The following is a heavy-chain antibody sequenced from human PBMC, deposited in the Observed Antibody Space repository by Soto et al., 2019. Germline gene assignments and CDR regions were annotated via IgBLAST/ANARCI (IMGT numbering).Heavy chain of an antibody. V-gene: IGHV3-33*06. CDR3: AKTIRGGYSSSWYYFDY. Sequence: PGGSLRLSCAASGFDFSVYGMHWVRQAPGKGLEWVTAIWHDSSAKHYADSVKGRLTISRDNSKNTLYLQINSLRAEDTAVYYCAKTIRGGYSSSWYYFDYWGQGTLVTVSS. J-gene: IGHJ4*02. CDR1: GFDFSVYG. CDR2: IWHDSSAK. D-gene: IGHD6-13*01.